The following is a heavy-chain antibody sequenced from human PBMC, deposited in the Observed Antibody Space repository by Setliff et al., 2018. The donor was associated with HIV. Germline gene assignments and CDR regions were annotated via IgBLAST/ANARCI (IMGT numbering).Heavy chain of an antibody. CDR3: ARSRTTVTTSVDY. CDR2: INPNSGNT. CDR1: GYSFTNYD. Sequence: ASVKVSCKASGYSFTNYDIDWVRQATGQGLEWMGWINPNSGNTGFAQKFQGRVTMTRNTSISTAYMELSSLRPEDTAVYYCARSRTTVTTSVDYWGQGTLVTVSS. J-gene: IGHJ4*02. V-gene: IGHV1-8*02. D-gene: IGHD4-17*01.